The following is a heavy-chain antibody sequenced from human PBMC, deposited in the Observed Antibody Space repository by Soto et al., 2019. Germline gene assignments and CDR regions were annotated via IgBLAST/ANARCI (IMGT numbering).Heavy chain of an antibody. CDR1: GGSISSYY. Sequence: SETLSLTCTVSGGSISSYYWSWIRRPPGKGLEWIGYIYYSGTTNYNPSLKSRVTISVDTSKNQFSLKLSSVTAADTAVYYCARRHRSSWVFDYWGQGTLVTVSS. D-gene: IGHD6-13*01. J-gene: IGHJ4*02. V-gene: IGHV4-59*08. CDR2: IYYSGTT. CDR3: ARRHRSSWVFDY.